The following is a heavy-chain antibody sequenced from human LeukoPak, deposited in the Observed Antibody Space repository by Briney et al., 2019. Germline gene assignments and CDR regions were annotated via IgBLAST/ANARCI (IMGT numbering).Heavy chain of an antibody. CDR1: GGSISSYY. CDR2: IYYSGST. D-gene: IGHD2-2*01. J-gene: IGHJ3*02. Sequence: SETLSLTCTVSGGSISSYYWSWIRQPPGKGLEWIGYIYYSGSTNYNPSLTSRVTMSVDTSKNQFSLKLSSVTAADTAVYYCARAKYQLDAFGIWGQGTMVTVSS. V-gene: IGHV4-59*01. CDR3: ARAKYQLDAFGI.